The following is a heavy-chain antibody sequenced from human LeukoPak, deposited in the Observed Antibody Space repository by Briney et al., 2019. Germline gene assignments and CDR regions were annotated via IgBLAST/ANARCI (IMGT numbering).Heavy chain of an antibody. V-gene: IGHV3-66*01. CDR3: ARVLDLECGNYDTSGYHDY. CDR2: IYSGGST. Sequence: GGSLRLSCAASGFTVSSNYMSWVRQAPGKGLEWVSVIYSGGSTYYADSVKGRFILSRDNSKNTLYLQMNSLRAEDSAVYYCARVLDLECGNYDTSGYHDYWGRGTLVTVSS. J-gene: IGHJ4*02. CDR1: GFTVSSNY. D-gene: IGHD3-22*01.